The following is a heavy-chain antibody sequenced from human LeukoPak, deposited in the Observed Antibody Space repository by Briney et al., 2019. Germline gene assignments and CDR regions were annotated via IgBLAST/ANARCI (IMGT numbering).Heavy chain of an antibody. CDR3: ARRDNYDY. J-gene: IGHJ4*02. D-gene: IGHD2-15*01. V-gene: IGHV3-30-3*01. CDR2: ISYDGSNK. Sequence: GGSLRLSCAASGFTFSSYAMHWVRQAPGKGLEWVAVISYDGSNKYYADSVKGRFTISRDNAKNTLYLQMNSLRAEDTAVYYCARRDNYDYWGQGTLVTVSS. CDR1: GFTFSSYA.